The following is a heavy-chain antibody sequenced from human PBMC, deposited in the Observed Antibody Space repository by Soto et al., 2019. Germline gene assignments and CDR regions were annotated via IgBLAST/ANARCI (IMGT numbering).Heavy chain of an antibody. Sequence: PGESLKISCKGSGYSFTSYWIGWVRQMPGKGLEWMGIIYPGDSDTRYSPSFQGQVTISADKSISTAYLQWSSLKASDTAMYYCARQYDFWSGGDYYYYGMDVWGQGTTVTVSS. CDR1: GYSFTSYW. V-gene: IGHV5-51*01. D-gene: IGHD3-3*01. CDR2: IYPGDSDT. J-gene: IGHJ6*02. CDR3: ARQYDFWSGGDYYYYGMDV.